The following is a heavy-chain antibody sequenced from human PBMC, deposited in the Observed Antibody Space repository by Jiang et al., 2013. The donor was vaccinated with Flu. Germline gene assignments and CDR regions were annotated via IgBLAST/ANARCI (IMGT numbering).Heavy chain of an antibody. J-gene: IGHJ6*02. CDR1: GFTFSSYG. V-gene: IGHV3-33*01. Sequence: VQLVESGGGVVQPGRSLRLSCAASGFTFSSYGMHWVRQAPGKGLEWVAVIWYDGSNKYYADSVKGRFTISRDNSKNTLYLQMNSLRAEDTAVYYCARDQNYYGSGSYLSALSGYYGMDVWGQGTTVTVSS. CDR3: ARDQNYYGSGSYLSALSGYYGMDV. D-gene: IGHD3-10*01. CDR2: IWYDGSNK.